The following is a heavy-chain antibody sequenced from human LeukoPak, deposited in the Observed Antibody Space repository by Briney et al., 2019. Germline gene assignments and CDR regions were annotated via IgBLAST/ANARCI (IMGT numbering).Heavy chain of an antibody. CDR3: AKDQGGSRFFDY. CDR1: GFTFSSYA. D-gene: IGHD1-26*01. Sequence: GGSLRLSCAGSGFTFSSYAMSWVRQAPGKGLEWVSAISGSGGSTYYADSVKGRFTISRDNSKNTLYLQMNSLRAEDTAVYYCAKDQGGSRFFDYWGQGTLVTVSS. J-gene: IGHJ4*02. V-gene: IGHV3-23*01. CDR2: ISGSGGST.